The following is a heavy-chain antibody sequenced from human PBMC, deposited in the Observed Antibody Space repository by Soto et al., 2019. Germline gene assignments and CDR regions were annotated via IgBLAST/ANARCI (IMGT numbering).Heavy chain of an antibody. J-gene: IGHJ6*02. Sequence: VASVNVSCKASGGTFRSYSISWVRQAPGQGPEWMGGIIPIFDITNYAQKFQGRVTITADESTSTAYMELSSLGSDDTAVYYCARPDEGGYSSNHHYYYALDVWGQGTTVTVSS. V-gene: IGHV1-69*13. CDR2: IIPIFDIT. CDR1: GGTFRSYS. D-gene: IGHD3-22*01. CDR3: ARPDEGGYSSNHHYYYALDV.